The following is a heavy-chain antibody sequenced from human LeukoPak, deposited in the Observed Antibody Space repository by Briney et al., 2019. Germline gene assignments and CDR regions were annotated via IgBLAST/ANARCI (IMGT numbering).Heavy chain of an antibody. CDR2: ISGSDYST. J-gene: IGHJ4*02. Sequence: GGSLRLSCAASGFTFSSYAMTWVRQAPGKGLEWVSVISGSDYSTYYADSVKGRFTMSRDNSKNTLSLQMNSLRADDTAAYYCAKAGGGGSYRLHYWGQGTLGTVSS. CDR3: AKAGGGGSYRLHY. CDR1: GFTFSSYA. D-gene: IGHD1-26*01. V-gene: IGHV3-23*01.